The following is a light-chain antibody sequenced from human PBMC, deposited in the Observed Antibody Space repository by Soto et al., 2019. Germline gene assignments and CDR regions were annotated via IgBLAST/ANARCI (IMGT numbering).Light chain of an antibody. J-gene: IGLJ1*01. CDR1: SSDVGSYNL. CDR3: FSYARNSVYV. V-gene: IGLV2-23*01. Sequence: SVLTQPASVSGSPGQSITISCNGTSSDVGSYNLVSWFQQLPGKVPKLIIYEGTKRPSGVSDRFSGSKSGYTASLTISGIQAEDAADYYCFSYARNSVYVFGTGT. CDR2: EGT.